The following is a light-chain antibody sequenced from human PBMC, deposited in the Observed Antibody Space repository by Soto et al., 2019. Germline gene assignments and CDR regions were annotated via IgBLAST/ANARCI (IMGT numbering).Light chain of an antibody. CDR1: QTISSW. J-gene: IGKJ1*01. CDR2: QAS. V-gene: IGKV1-5*03. CDR3: QHYNSYSEA. Sequence: DIQMTQSPSTLSGSVGDRVTITCRASQTISSWLAWYQQKPGKAPKLLIYQASTLKSGVPSRFSGSGSGTEFTLTISSLQPDDFATYYCQHYNSYSEAVGQGTKVDSK.